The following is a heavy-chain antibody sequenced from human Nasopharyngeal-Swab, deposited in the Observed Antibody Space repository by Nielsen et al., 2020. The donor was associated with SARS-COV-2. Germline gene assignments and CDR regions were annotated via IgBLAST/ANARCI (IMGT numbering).Heavy chain of an antibody. Sequence: SETLSLTCTVSGGSISSYYWSWIRQPPGKGLEWIGYIYYSGSTNYNPSLKSRVTISVDTSKNQFSLKLSSVTAADTAVYYCARLHDFWSGYAFDYWGQGTLVTVSS. D-gene: IGHD3-3*01. CDR2: IYYSGST. J-gene: IGHJ4*02. V-gene: IGHV4-59*08. CDR1: GGSISSYY. CDR3: ARLHDFWSGYAFDY.